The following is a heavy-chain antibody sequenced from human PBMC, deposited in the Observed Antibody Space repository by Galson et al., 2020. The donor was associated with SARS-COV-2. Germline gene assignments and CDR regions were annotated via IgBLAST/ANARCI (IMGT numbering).Heavy chain of an antibody. D-gene: IGHD1-26*01. Sequence: QASETLSLTCAASGSNLNSFEMNWVRQPPGKGLEWVSHIGSSGSPIYYADSVKGRFTISRDNAKNSVYLEMNSLRAEDTAVYYCAREGGDYWGQGTLVTVSS. CDR2: IGSSGSPI. CDR1: GSNLNSFE. CDR3: AREGGDY. J-gene: IGHJ4*02. V-gene: IGHV3-48*03.